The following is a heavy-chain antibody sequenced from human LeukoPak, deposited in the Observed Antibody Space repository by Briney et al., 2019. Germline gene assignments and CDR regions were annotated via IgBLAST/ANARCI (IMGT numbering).Heavy chain of an antibody. D-gene: IGHD2-2*01. J-gene: IGHJ6*02. Sequence: GDSVKVSCKASGYTFTSYGISWVRQAPGQGLEWMGWISAYNGNTNYAQKLQGRVTMTTDTSTSTAYMELRSLRSDDTAVYYCARGGYCSSTSCYGGYGMDVWGQGTTVTVSS. CDR3: ARGGYCSSTSCYGGYGMDV. CDR2: ISAYNGNT. V-gene: IGHV1-18*01. CDR1: GYTFTSYG.